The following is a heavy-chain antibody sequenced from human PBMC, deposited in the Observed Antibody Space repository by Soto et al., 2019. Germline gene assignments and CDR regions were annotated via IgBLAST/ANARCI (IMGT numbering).Heavy chain of an antibody. CDR2: INHSGST. V-gene: IGHV4-34*01. CDR3: ARVARGYSYGYSYYYYGMDV. D-gene: IGHD5-18*01. Sequence: SETLSLTCAVYGGSFSGYYWSWIRQPPGKGLEWIGEINHSGSTNYNPSLKSRVTISVDTSKSQFSLKLSSVTAADTAVYYCARVARGYSYGYSYYYYGMDVWGQGTTVT. CDR1: GGSFSGYY. J-gene: IGHJ6*02.